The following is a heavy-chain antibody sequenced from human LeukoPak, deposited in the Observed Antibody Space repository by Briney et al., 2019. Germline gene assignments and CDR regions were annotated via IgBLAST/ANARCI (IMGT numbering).Heavy chain of an antibody. V-gene: IGHV4-59*06. Sequence: SETLSLTCTVSGGSISSYYWSWIRQPAGKGLEWIGYIYHSGSTYYNPSLKSRVTISVDRSKNQFSLELSSVTAADTAVYYCARYSHGGTVTVDYWGQGTLVTVSS. D-gene: IGHD4-17*01. CDR1: GGSISSYY. J-gene: IGHJ4*02. CDR2: IYHSGST. CDR3: ARYSHGGTVTVDY.